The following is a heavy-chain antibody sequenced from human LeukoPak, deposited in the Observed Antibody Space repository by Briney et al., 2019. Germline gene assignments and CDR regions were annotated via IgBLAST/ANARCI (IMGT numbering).Heavy chain of an antibody. Sequence: ASVKVSCKASGYTFTSYSMHWVRQAPGQRLEWMGWINAGNGNTKFSQKFQGRVTITRDTSASTAYMELSSLGSEDTAVYYCARGRLVYSSGWYDYYGYFDYWGQGTLVTVSS. V-gene: IGHV1-3*01. CDR1: GYTFTSYS. CDR2: INAGNGNT. CDR3: ARGRLVYSSGWYDYYGYFDY. D-gene: IGHD6-19*01. J-gene: IGHJ4*02.